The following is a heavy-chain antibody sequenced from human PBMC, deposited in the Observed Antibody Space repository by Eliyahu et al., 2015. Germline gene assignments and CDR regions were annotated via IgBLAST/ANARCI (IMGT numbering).Heavy chain of an antibody. CDR3: ARVAAVAGVDY. J-gene: IGHJ4*02. CDR1: GYSISSGYY. CDR2: IYHSGST. V-gene: IGHV4-38-2*01. Sequence: QVQLQESGPGLVKPSETLXLXCAXSGYSISSGYYWGWIRQPPGKGLEWIGSIYHSGSTYYNPSLKSRVTISVDTSKNQFSLKLSSVTAADTAVYYCARVAAVAGVDYWGQGTLVTVSS. D-gene: IGHD6-19*01.